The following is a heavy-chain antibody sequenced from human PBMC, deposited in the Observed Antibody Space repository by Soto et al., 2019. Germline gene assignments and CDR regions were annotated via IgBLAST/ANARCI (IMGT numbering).Heavy chain of an antibody. D-gene: IGHD5-18*01. CDR2: IIPIFGTA. V-gene: IGHV1-69*05. CDR1: GGTFSSYA. Sequence: QVQLVQSGAEVKKPGSSVKVSCKASGGTFSSYAISWVRQAPGQGLEWMGGIIPIFGTANYAQKFQGRVTITXXEXTXXAYMELSSLRSEDTAVYYCARGTFKRGYSYGYVDYWGQGTLVTVSS. CDR3: ARGTFKRGYSYGYVDY. J-gene: IGHJ4*02.